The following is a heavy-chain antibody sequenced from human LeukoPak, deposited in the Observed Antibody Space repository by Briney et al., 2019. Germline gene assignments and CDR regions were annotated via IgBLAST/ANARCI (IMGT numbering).Heavy chain of an antibody. CDR1: GYTFTSYG. D-gene: IGHD2-15*01. Sequence: ASVKVSCKASGYTFTSYGISWVRQAPGQGLEWMGWISAYNGNTNYAQKLQGRVTMTTDTSTSTAYMELRSLRSDDTAVYYCARDQAEDCSGGSCQNFHCYYYYYMDVWGKGTTVTISS. CDR3: ARDQAEDCSGGSCQNFHCYYYYYMDV. J-gene: IGHJ6*03. CDR2: ISAYNGNT. V-gene: IGHV1-18*01.